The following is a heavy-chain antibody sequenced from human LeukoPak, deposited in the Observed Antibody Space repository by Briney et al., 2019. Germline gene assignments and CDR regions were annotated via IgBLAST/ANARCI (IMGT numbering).Heavy chain of an antibody. J-gene: IGHJ4*02. V-gene: IGHV3-49*03. CDR2: IRSKAYGGTT. CDR1: GFTFGDYA. CDR3: TSMIVVDTMGGYFDY. Sequence: PGGSLRLSCTASGFTFGDYAMSWFRQAPGKGLERVGFIRSKAYGGTTEYAASVKGRFTISRDDSKSIAYLQMNSLKTEDTAVYYCTSMIVVDTMGGYFDYWGQGTLVTVSS. D-gene: IGHD3-22*01.